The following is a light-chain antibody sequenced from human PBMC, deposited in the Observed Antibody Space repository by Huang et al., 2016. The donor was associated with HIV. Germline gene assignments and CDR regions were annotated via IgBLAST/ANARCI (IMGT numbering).Light chain of an antibody. CDR2: EVS. V-gene: IGKV2-29*02. J-gene: IGKJ4*01. CDR3: MQAIDQLT. Sequence: DIVMTQTPLSLSVTPGQPASISCKSTQSLLHSAGKTYLYWYLQKPGQSPQLLIYEVSSRVSGVPDRFSGTGSGTDFTLKISRVEAEDVGVYYCMQAIDQLTFGGGTKVEIK. CDR1: QSLLHSAGKTY.